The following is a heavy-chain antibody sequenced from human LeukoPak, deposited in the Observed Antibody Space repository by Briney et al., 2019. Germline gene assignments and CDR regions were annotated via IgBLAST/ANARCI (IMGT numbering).Heavy chain of an antibody. CDR3: ARDSRHSGSYYFDN. CDR1: GFTFISYV. Sequence: GGALRLSCSASGFTFISYVMNWVRQAPGKGLEVVSYISSSGSTIYYADSVKGRFTISRDNATKSLYLQMKSLRAEDTAVYYCARDSRHSGSYYFDNWGQETLLTVSS. D-gene: IGHD1-26*01. CDR2: ISSSGSTI. J-gene: IGHJ4*02. V-gene: IGHV3-48*03.